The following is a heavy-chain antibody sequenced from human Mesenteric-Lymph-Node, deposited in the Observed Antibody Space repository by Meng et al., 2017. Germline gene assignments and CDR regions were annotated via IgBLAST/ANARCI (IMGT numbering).Heavy chain of an antibody. J-gene: IGHJ5*02. CDR3: ARWSANEGNWFDP. V-gene: IGHV3-64*01. CDR1: GFTFSSYA. CDR2: IDSNGGST. Sequence: GESLKISCAASGFTFSSYAMHWVRQAPGKGLEYVSGIDSNGGSTNYANSVKGRFTISRDNSKNTLFLQMGSLRAEDMAVYFCARWSANEGNWFDPWGQGTLVTVSS. D-gene: IGHD1-26*01.